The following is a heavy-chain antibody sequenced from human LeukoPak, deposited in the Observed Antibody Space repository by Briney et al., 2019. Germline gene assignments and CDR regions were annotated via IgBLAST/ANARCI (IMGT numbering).Heavy chain of an antibody. CDR1: GESFSGYY. J-gene: IGHJ6*02. V-gene: IGHV4-34*01. CDR2: INHSGST. D-gene: IGHD5-12*01. CDR3: ARLLKNRGSLFYYGMDV. Sequence: SETLSLTCAVYGESFSGYYWSWIRHPPGKGLEWIGEINHSGSTNYNPSLKSRVTISVDTSKNQFSLKLSSVTAADTAVYYCARLLKNRGSLFYYGMDVWGQGTTVTVSS.